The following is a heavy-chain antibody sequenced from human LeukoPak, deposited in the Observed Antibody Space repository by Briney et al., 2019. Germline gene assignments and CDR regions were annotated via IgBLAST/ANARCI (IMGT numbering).Heavy chain of an antibody. V-gene: IGHV1-46*01. CDR1: GYTFTSYY. J-gene: IGHJ6*02. CDR2: INPSGGST. D-gene: IGHD2-8*01. Sequence: ASVTVSCKASGYTFTSYYMHWVRQAPGQGLEWMGIINPSGGSTIYAQKFQGRVTMTEDTSTDTAYMELSSLRSEDTAVYYCAMALYYYGMDVWGQGTTVTVSS. CDR3: AMALYYYGMDV.